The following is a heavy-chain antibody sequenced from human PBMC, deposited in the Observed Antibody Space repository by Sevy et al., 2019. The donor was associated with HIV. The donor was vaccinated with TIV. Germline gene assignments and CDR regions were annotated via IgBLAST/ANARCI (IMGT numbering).Heavy chain of an antibody. V-gene: IGHV3-30*02. CDR3: AKDVPLLSDSPGALS. CDR2: IRYDGSNK. Sequence: GGSLRLSCAASGFTFSSYGMHWVRQAPGKGLEWVAFIRYDGSNKYYADSVKGRFTISRDNSKNTLYLQMNSLRAEDMAVYYCAKDVPLLSDSPGALSWGQGTMVTVSS. J-gene: IGHJ3*01. D-gene: IGHD3-22*01. CDR1: GFTFSSYG.